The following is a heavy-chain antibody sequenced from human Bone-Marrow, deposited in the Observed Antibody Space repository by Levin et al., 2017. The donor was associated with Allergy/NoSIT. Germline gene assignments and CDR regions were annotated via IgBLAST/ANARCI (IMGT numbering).Heavy chain of an antibody. Sequence: GGSLRLSCAASGFTFSSYGMHWVRQAPGTGLEWVAVISYDGSNKYYADSVKGRFPISRDNSKNTLYLQMNSLSAEDTAVYDCEKESKRVESTMVRGATPNWFDPWGQGTLVTVSS. CDR2: ISYDGSNK. V-gene: IGHV3-30*18. D-gene: IGHD3-10*01. CDR1: GFTFSSYG. J-gene: IGHJ5*02. CDR3: EKESKRVESTMVRGATPNWFDP.